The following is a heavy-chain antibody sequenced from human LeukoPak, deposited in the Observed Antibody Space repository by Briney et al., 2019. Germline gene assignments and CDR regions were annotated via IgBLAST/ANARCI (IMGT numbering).Heavy chain of an antibody. CDR3: AKVAGDRMDY. Sequence: GASVTVSFTASVYTFATYGFCWVRQAPGHGLEWMGWISANTGETDYARKFQGRVTMTTDTSTSTAYMELRSLRPDDTAVYYCAKVAGDRMDYWGQGTLLTVSS. D-gene: IGHD6-13*01. V-gene: IGHV1-18*01. CDR1: VYTFATYG. CDR2: ISANTGET. J-gene: IGHJ4*02.